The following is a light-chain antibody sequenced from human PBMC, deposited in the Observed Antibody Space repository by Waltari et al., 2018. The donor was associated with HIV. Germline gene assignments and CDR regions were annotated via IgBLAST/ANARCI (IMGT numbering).Light chain of an antibody. CDR3: CSYAGSYTSYV. CDR1: SSAVGGYHY. J-gene: IGLJ1*01. V-gene: IGLV2-11*01. Sequence: QSALTQPRSVSGSPGQSVTISCPGTSSAVGGYHYVSWYQQHPGKAPKLMIYDVSKRPSGVPDRFSGSKSGNTASLTISGLQAEDEADYYCCSYAGSYTSYVFGTGTKVTVL. CDR2: DVS.